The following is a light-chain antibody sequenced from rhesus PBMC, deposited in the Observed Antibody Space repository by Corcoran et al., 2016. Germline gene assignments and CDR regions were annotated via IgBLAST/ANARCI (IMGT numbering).Light chain of an antibody. CDR2: RAS. CDR3: QQHDNSPLA. J-gene: IGKJ4*01. CDR1: QGISNW. V-gene: IGKV1-69*01. Sequence: DIQMTQSPSSLPVSVGDRVTITCRASQGISNWLAWYQQKPGKAPKLLIYRASNSETGVPSRCSGSGSGTDFTLTIRSLQPKDIATYYCQQHDNSPLAFGGGTKVELK.